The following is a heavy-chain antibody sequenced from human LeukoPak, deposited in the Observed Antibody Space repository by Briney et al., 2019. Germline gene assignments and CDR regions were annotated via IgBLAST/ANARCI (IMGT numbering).Heavy chain of an antibody. J-gene: IGHJ4*02. V-gene: IGHV3-11*04. CDR2: MSQSGSAI. CDR3: ARGNWDWLPYFDY. D-gene: IGHD3/OR15-3a*01. CDR1: GFTLSDYY. Sequence: PGGSLRLSCAASGFTLSDYYMSWIRQAPGKGLEWVSYMSQSGSAINYADSVKGRFTISRDNTKNSLYLQMNSLRAEDTAVYYCARGNWDWLPYFDYWGQGTLVTVSS.